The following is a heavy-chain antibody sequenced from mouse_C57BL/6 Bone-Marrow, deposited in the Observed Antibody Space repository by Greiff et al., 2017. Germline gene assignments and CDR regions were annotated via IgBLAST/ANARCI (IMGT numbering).Heavy chain of an antibody. CDR3: ARQGSWDY. J-gene: IGHJ2*01. V-gene: IGHV5-6*01. CDR2: ISSGGSYT. CDR1: GFTFSSYG. Sequence: EVKLVESGGDLVKPGGSLKLSCAASGFTFSSYGMSWVRQTPDKRLEWVATISSGGSYTYYPDSVKGRFTISRDNAKNTLYLQMSSLKSEDTAMYYCARQGSWDYWGQGTTLTVSS.